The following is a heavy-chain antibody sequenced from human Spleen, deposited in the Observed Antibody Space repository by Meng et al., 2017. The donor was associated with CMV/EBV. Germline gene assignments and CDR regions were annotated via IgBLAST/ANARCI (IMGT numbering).Heavy chain of an antibody. CDR3: ARDPRRVPAAMFYYYYGMDV. J-gene: IGHJ6*02. CDR2: ISYDGSNK. D-gene: IGHD2-2*01. CDR1: GFTFSSYA. V-gene: IGHV3-30-3*01. Sequence: GESLKISCAASGFTFSSYAMHWVRQAPGKGPEWVAVISYDGSNKYYADSVKGRFTISRDNSKNTLYLQMNSLRAEDTAVYYCARDPRRVPAAMFYYYYGMDVWGQGTTVTVSS.